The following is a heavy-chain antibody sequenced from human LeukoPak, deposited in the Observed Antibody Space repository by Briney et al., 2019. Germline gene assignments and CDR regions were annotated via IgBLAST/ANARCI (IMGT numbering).Heavy chain of an antibody. D-gene: IGHD3-10*01. V-gene: IGHV4-59*08. CDR1: GDSISAYY. CDR3: ATIRGFFGGCWPNHDY. Sequence: PSETLSLTCTVSGDSISAYYWSWIRQAPGKGLEWIGYIYDRGTSNYNPSLKSRVTISVDTSKNQFSLRLSSVTAADTAVYFCATIRGFFGGCWPNHDYWGQGTLVAVSS. CDR2: IYDRGTS. J-gene: IGHJ4*02.